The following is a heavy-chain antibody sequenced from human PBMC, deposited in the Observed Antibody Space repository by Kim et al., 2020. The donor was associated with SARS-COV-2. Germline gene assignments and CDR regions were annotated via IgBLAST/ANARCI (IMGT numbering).Heavy chain of an antibody. D-gene: IGHD6-13*01. CDR2: INHSGST. CDR1: GGSFSGYY. CDR3: ARVKGYSSSWRHYYYYGMDV. V-gene: IGHV4-34*01. J-gene: IGHJ6*02. Sequence: SETLSLTCAVYGGSFSGYYWSWIRQPPGKGLEWIGEINHSGSTNYNPSLKSRVTISVDTSKNQFSLKLSSVTAADTAVYYCARVKGYSSSWRHYYYYGMDVWGQGTTVTVSS.